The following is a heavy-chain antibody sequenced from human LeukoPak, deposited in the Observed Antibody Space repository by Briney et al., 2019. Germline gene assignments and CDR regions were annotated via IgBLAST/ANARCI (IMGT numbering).Heavy chain of an antibody. V-gene: IGHV3-21*01. Sequence: GGSLRLSCAASGFTFSTYTMDWVRQAPGKGLEWVSSISSSSTYIYYADSVKGQFTISRDNAKNSLYLQMNSLRAEDTAVYYCARAGTNYYNGMDVWGQGTTVTVSS. CDR2: ISSSSTYI. D-gene: IGHD2-2*01. CDR3: ARAGTNYYNGMDV. CDR1: GFTFSTYT. J-gene: IGHJ6*02.